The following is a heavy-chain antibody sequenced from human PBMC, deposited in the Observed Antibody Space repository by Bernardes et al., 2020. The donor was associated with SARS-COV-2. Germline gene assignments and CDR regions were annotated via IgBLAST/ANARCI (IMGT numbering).Heavy chain of an antibody. Sequence: SETLSLTCTVSGGSISSSSYYWGWIRQPPGKGLEWIGSIYYSGSTYYNPSLKSRVTISVDTSKNQFSLKLSSVTAADTAVYYCARDEYSSSRRPHWWFDPWGQGTLVTVSS. V-gene: IGHV4-39*07. J-gene: IGHJ5*02. D-gene: IGHD6-13*01. CDR3: ARDEYSSSRRPHWWFDP. CDR2: IYYSGST. CDR1: GGSISSSSYY.